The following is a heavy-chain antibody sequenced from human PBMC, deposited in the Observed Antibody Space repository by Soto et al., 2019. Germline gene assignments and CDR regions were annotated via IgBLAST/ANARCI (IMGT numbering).Heavy chain of an antibody. D-gene: IGHD3-16*01. V-gene: IGHV3-30*18. J-gene: IGHJ4*02. CDR1: GFTFSNYA. CDR2: ISFDGSYE. Sequence: GGSLRLSCVASGFTFSNYAMHWVRKAPGKGLEWVAVISFDGSYESYADSVKGRFTMSRDNSKNTLFLQMNSLRAEDTAVYYCAKAGGDFPSFGEPLFDYWGQGTLVTVSS. CDR3: AKAGGDFPSFGEPLFDY.